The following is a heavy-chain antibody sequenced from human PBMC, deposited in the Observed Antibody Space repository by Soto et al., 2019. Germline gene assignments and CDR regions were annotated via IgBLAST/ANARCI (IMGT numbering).Heavy chain of an antibody. Sequence: QVQLQESGPGLVKPSETLSLTCTVSGGSISSYYCSWIRQPPGKGLEWIGYIYYSGSTNYNPSLKSRATISGDTSKNQFDVNLSAMTDADTAVYYCARRYGSSFDYWGQGTLVTVSS. CDR1: GGSISSYY. D-gene: IGHD1-1*01. CDR2: IYYSGST. CDR3: ARRYGSSFDY. J-gene: IGHJ4*02. V-gene: IGHV4-59*08.